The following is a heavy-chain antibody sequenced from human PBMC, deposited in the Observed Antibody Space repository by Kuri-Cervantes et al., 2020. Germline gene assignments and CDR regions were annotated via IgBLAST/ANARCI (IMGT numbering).Heavy chain of an antibody. CDR1: GYTLTELS. Sequence: ASVKVSCKVSGYTLTELSMHWVRQAPGKGLEWMGGFDPEDGETIYAQKFQGRVTMTRDTSTSTVYMELSSLRSEDTAVFYCARGGDDYLGYFDLRGRGTLVTVSS. CDR3: ARGGDDYLGYFDL. CDR2: FDPEDGET. J-gene: IGHJ2*01. V-gene: IGHV1-24*01. D-gene: IGHD5-24*01.